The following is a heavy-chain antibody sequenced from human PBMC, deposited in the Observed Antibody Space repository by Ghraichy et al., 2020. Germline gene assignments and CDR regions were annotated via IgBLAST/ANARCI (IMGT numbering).Heavy chain of an antibody. CDR3: ATGHFCTGNCYSGPLHS. D-gene: IGHD3/OR15-3a*01. Sequence: GGSLRLSCVASGFTFTNTWMTWVRQAPGKGLEWIGRIRSTAEGGTTDYAAPVKGRFTISRDDSKNTVSLQMSGLKIEDTALYYCATGHFCTGNCYSGPLHSWGQGTLVSVSS. J-gene: IGHJ5*02. CDR1: GFTFTNTW. CDR2: IRSTAEGGTT. V-gene: IGHV3-15*01.